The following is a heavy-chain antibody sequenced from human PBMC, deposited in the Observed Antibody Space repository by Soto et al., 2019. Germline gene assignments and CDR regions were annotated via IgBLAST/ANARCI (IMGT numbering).Heavy chain of an antibody. CDR1: GGTFSSYA. CDR3: EIAPAAAANTNDY. Sequence: QVQLVQSGAEVKKPGSSVKVSCKASGGTFSSYAISWVRQAPGQGLEWMGGIIPIFGTASYAQKFQGRVTITADESTSTAYMALSSLRSEDTAVYYCEIAPAAAANTNDYWGQGTLVTVSS. CDR2: IIPIFGTA. D-gene: IGHD6-13*01. V-gene: IGHV1-69*12. J-gene: IGHJ4*02.